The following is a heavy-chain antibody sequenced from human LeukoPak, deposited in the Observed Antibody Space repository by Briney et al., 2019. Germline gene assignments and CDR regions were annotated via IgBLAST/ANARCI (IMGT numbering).Heavy chain of an antibody. CDR2: ISGGGGST. CDR1: GFTFTSYS. J-gene: IGHJ4*02. D-gene: IGHD1-26*01. Sequence: GSLRLSCAASGFTFTSYSMNWVRQAPGKGLEWVSTISGGGGSTYYADPVKGRFTISRDNSKSTLYLQVNSLRAEDTAVYYCAKGGKWDVTPFDYWGQGTLVTVSS. CDR3: AKGGKWDVTPFDY. V-gene: IGHV3-23*01.